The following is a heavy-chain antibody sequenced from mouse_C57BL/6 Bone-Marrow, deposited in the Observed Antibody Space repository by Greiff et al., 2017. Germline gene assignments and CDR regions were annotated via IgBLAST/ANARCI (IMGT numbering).Heavy chain of an antibody. J-gene: IGHJ4*01. CDR3: AGPEYYDAMDN. D-gene: IGHD5-1*01. CDR2: ISSGSSTI. CDR1: GFTFSDYG. Sequence: EVQLVESGGDLVKPGGSLKLSCAASGFTFSDYGMHWVRQAPEKGLEWVAYISSGSSTIYYADTVKGRFTISRDNAKNTLFLHMTSLRSEDTAMYYCAGPEYYDAMDNWGRGTSVTVSS. V-gene: IGHV5-17*01.